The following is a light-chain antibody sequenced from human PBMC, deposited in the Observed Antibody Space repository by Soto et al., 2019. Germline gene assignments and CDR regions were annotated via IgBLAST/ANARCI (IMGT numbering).Light chain of an antibody. CDR1: SSDIGDYNY. J-gene: IGLJ2*01. Sequence: QSALTQPASVSGSPGQSITISCAGTSSDIGDYNYVSWYQQHPGTAPQLMIYEVTNRPSGVSNRFSGSKSGNTASLTISGLQAEDEADYYCSSYTITSALVLFGGGTKVTVL. CDR3: SSYTITSALVL. V-gene: IGLV2-14*01. CDR2: EVT.